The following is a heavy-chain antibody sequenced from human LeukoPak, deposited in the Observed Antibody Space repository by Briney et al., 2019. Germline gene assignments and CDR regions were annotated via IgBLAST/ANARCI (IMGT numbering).Heavy chain of an antibody. CDR3: ARESFRYGSPLDI. Sequence: GGSLRLSCAASGFTFSRYWMHWVRQAPGKGLEWVSSINNEGSSTNYADSVKGRFTISRDNAKNSLYLQMNSLRAEDTAVYYCARESFRYGSPLDIWGQGTMVTVSS. V-gene: IGHV3-74*01. CDR1: GFTFSRYW. CDR2: INNEGSST. D-gene: IGHD3-10*01. J-gene: IGHJ3*02.